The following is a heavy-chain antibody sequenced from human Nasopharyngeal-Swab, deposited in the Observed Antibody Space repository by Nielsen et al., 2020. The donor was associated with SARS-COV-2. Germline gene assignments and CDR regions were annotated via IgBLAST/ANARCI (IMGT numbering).Heavy chain of an antibody. V-gene: IGHV3-48*02. J-gene: IGHJ6*02. D-gene: IGHD2-2*01. Sequence: GVSLKISCAASGFTFISYNMNWVRQAPGKGLEWVSYISSSSSTKYYADSVKGRFTISRDNAKNSLYLQMNSLRDEDTAVYYCAREMERSVPAAIAYYYYYNMDVWGQGTTVTVSS. CDR3: AREMERSVPAAIAYYYYYNMDV. CDR2: ISSSSSTK. CDR1: GFTFISYN.